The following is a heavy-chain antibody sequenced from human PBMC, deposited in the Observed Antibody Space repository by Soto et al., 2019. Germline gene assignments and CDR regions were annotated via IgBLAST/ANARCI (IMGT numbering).Heavy chain of an antibody. J-gene: IGHJ6*02. CDR1: GGTFSSYA. D-gene: IGHD5-12*01. V-gene: IGHV1-69*06. CDR2: IIPIFGTA. CDR3: ARVDGYNYGYYYYGMDV. Sequence: VKVSCKASGGTFSSYAISWVRQAPGQGLEWMGGIIPIFGTANYAQKFQGRVTITADKSTSTAYMELSSLRSEDTAVYYCARVDGYNYGYYYYGMDVWGQGTTVTVSS.